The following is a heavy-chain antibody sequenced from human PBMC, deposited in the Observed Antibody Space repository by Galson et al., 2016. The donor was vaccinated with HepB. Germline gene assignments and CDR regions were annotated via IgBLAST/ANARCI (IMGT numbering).Heavy chain of an antibody. Sequence: SLRLSCAASGFTFSNYWMHWVRQVPGKGLVWVSRINGGGSSTTYADSVKGRFTISRDNAKNTLYLQMSGLRVEDSALYYCASEGPLALIDSWGHGTLVIVSS. CDR3: ASEGPLALIDS. V-gene: IGHV3-74*01. J-gene: IGHJ5*01. CDR2: INGGGSST. CDR1: GFTFSNYW. D-gene: IGHD6-13*01.